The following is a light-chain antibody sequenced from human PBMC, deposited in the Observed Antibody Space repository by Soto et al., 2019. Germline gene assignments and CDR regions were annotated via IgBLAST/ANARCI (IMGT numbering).Light chain of an antibody. V-gene: IGKV1-5*01. Sequence: DIQMTQSPSTLSASVGDRVTITCRASPSISSWLAWYQQKPGKAPKLLIYDASSLESGVPSRFSASGSGTEFTLTISSLQPDDFSTHYCQQYNSYPWTFGQGTKVEIK. CDR2: DAS. J-gene: IGKJ1*01. CDR1: PSISSW. CDR3: QQYNSYPWT.